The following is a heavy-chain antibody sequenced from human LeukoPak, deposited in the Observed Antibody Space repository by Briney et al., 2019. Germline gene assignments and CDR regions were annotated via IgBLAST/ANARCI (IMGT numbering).Heavy chain of an antibody. J-gene: IGHJ4*02. D-gene: IGHD6-13*01. CDR1: GFTFSSYA. V-gene: IGHV3-23*01. CDR3: GREVAAAGLIILDY. CDR2: MGGSGGYT. Sequence: PGGSLRLSCAASGFTFSSYAMSWVRQAPGKGLEWVSAMGGSGGYTYYVDAVKGRFTMSRDNSKNTLYLQMNSLRAEDTAVYYCGREVAAAGLIILDYWGQGTLVTVSS.